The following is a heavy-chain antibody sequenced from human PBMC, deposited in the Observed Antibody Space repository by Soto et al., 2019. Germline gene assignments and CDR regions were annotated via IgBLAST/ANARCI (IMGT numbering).Heavy chain of an antibody. CDR2: ISGSGGST. V-gene: IGHV3-23*01. J-gene: IGHJ3*02. Sequence: GGSLRLSCAASGFTFSSYAMSWVRQAPGKGLEWVSAISGSGGSTYYADSVKGRFTISRDNSKNTLYLQMNSLRAEDTAVYYCAKGARSFPRPHDSSGYASAFDIWGQGTMVTVSS. D-gene: IGHD3-22*01. CDR1: GFTFSSYA. CDR3: AKGARSFPRPHDSSGYASAFDI.